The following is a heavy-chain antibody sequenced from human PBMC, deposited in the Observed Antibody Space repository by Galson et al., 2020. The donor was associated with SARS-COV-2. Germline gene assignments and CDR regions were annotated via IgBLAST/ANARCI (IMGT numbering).Heavy chain of an antibody. D-gene: IGHD1-1*01. CDR1: GYTFTDFF. V-gene: IGHV1-2*02. Sequence: ASVKVSCRASGYTFTDFFMHWVRQAPGQGLEWMGWINPNSGGTNYAQKFQGRVTMYRDTSINTVYMELSRLTSDDTAVYYCARGLDHLRHWRPNGMDVWGQGTTVTVSS. J-gene: IGHJ6*02. CDR3: ARGLDHLRHWRPNGMDV. CDR2: INPNSGGT.